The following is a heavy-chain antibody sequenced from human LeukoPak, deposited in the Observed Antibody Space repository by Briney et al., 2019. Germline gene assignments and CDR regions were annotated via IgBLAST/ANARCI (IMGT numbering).Heavy chain of an antibody. V-gene: IGHV4-39*07. Sequence: SETLSLTCTVSSGSISSTSYYWGWIRQPPGRGLAWIVSMYYSGSTYYNPSRKSRVTISVDPSKSQFSLKLSSVTAADTAAYYCAREMRSPRGGFDYWDQGTLVTVSS. CDR3: AREMRSPRGGFDY. J-gene: IGHJ4*02. D-gene: IGHD3-10*01. CDR1: SGSISSTSYY. CDR2: MYYSGST.